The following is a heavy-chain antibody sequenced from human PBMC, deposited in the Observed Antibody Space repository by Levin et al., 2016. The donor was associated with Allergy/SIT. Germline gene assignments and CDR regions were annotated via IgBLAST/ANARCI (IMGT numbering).Heavy chain of an antibody. CDR3: ASHPDDSSGYYYASRQDAFDI. V-gene: IGHV1-69*01. J-gene: IGHJ3*02. CDR2: IIPIFGTA. Sequence: WVRQAPGQGLEWMGGIIPIFGTANYAQKFQGRVTITADESTSTAYMELSSLRSEDTAVYYCASHPDDSSGYYYASRQDAFDIWGQGTMVTVSS. D-gene: IGHD3-22*01.